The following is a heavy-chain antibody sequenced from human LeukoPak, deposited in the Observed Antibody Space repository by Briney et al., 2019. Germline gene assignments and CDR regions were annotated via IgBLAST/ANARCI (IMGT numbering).Heavy chain of an antibody. Sequence: ETLSLTCTVSGGSISSYYWSWVRQAPGKGLEWVANIKQDGSEKYYVDSVKGRFTISRDNAKNSLYLQMSSLRAEDTAVYYCARVGLYDFWSAYGMDVWGQGTTVTVSS. CDR2: IKQDGSEK. D-gene: IGHD3-3*01. J-gene: IGHJ6*02. CDR3: ARVGLYDFWSAYGMDV. CDR1: GGSISSYY. V-gene: IGHV3-7*01.